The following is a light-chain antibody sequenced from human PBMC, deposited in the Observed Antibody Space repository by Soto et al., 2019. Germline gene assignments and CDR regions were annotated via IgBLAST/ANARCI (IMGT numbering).Light chain of an antibody. CDR3: SSYAGSNEGV. Sequence: QSALTQPPSASGSPGQSVTISCTGTSSDVGGYNYVSWYQQYTGKAPKLMIYEVSKRPSGVPDRFSGSKSGNTASLTVSGLQAEDEADYYCSSYAGSNEGVFGTGTKLTVL. J-gene: IGLJ1*01. CDR2: EVS. V-gene: IGLV2-8*01. CDR1: SSDVGGYNY.